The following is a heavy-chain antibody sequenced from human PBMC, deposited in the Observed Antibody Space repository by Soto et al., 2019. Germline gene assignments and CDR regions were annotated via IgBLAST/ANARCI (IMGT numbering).Heavy chain of an antibody. CDR3: AKDPIVVVPASQNLFDYYYYYGMDV. D-gene: IGHD2-2*01. CDR2: ISGSGGST. CDR1: GFTFSSYA. V-gene: IGHV3-23*01. J-gene: IGHJ6*02. Sequence: EVQLLESGGGLVQPGGSLRLSCAASGFTFSSYAMSWVRQAPGKGLEWVSAISGSGGSTYYADSVKGRFTISRDTSKNTLYLQMNRLRAEDTAVYYCAKDPIVVVPASQNLFDYYYYYGMDVWGQGTTVTVSS.